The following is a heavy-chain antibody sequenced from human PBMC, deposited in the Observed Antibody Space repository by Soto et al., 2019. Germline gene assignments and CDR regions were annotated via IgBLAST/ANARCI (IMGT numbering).Heavy chain of an antibody. CDR3: AIRSYDILTGYYPYYYMDV. D-gene: IGHD3-9*01. CDR2: MNPNSGNT. V-gene: IGHV1-8*01. Sequence: LEWMGWMNPNSGNTGYAQKFQGRVTMTRNTSISTAYMELSNLRSEDTAVYYCAIRSYDILTGYYPYYYMDVWGKGTTVTVSS. J-gene: IGHJ6*03.